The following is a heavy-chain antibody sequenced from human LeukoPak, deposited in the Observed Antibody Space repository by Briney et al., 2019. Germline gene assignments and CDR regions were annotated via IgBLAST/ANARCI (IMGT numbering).Heavy chain of an antibody. J-gene: IGHJ4*02. Sequence: SGRSLRLSCAASGFTFSSYGMHWVRQAPGKGLEWVAVISYDGSNKYYADSVKGRFTISRDNSKNTLYLQMSSLRAEDTAVYYCAKVGRYYYDSSGYFDYWGQGTLVTVSS. D-gene: IGHD3-22*01. CDR1: GFTFSSYG. CDR3: AKVGRYYYDSSGYFDY. V-gene: IGHV3-30*18. CDR2: ISYDGSNK.